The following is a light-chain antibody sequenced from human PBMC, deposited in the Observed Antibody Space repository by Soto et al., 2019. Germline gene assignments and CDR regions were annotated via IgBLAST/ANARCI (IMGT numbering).Light chain of an antibody. CDR3: QQYNNWPLT. CDR1: QSFRGL. Sequence: EVVLTQSPVTLSLSPGERATLSCRASQSFRGLLAWYQQKPGQAPRLLIYGASTRATAIPARFTGSGSGTEFTLTITSLQSEDFAVYWCQQYNNWPLTFGPGTRLEIK. J-gene: IGKJ5*01. CDR2: GAS. V-gene: IGKV3-15*01.